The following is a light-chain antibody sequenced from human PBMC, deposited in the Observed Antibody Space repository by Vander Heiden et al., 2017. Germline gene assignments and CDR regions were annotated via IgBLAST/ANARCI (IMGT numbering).Light chain of an antibody. CDR3: QKYGSAPFT. V-gene: IGKV1-27*01. CDR1: QGISNY. CDR2: AAS. J-gene: IGKJ3*01. Sequence: DIQMTQSPSSLSASAGDRVTITCRASQGISNYLAWYQQKPGKVPRLLIYAASTLHMGVPSRFSGSGSGTDFTLTISSLEPEDFAAYYCQKYGSAPFTFGPGTKVNIK.